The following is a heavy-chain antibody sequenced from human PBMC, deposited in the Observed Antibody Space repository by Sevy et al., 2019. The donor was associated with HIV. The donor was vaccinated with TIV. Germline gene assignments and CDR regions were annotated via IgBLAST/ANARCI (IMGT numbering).Heavy chain of an antibody. D-gene: IGHD1-26*01. V-gene: IGHV4-59*11. Sequence: SETLSLTCTVSGGSITSLYWNWIRQPPGKGLEWIANIYYNGHINYNPSLMSRVTLSLDTSKNQFSLRLSSVTAADTAMYYCAGENAWGRGYSWGQGTLVTVS. CDR3: AGENAWGRGYS. CDR1: GGSITSLY. CDR2: IYYNGHI. J-gene: IGHJ4*02.